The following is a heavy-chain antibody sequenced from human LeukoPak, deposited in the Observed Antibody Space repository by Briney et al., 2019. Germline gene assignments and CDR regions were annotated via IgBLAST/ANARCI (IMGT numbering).Heavy chain of an antibody. J-gene: IGHJ6*02. V-gene: IGHV3-23*01. CDR2: ISGSGDTT. CDR3: AKDVLNCAGGSCYRTDYYYGFDV. Sequence: GGSLRLSCAASGFTFSNYAMSWVRQAPGKGLEWVSIISGSGDTTSFADSVKGRFTISRGNSKNTLYLQMNSQRAEDTAIYYCAKDVLNCAGGSCYRTDYYYGFDVWGQGTTVTVSS. CDR1: GFTFSNYA. D-gene: IGHD2-15*01.